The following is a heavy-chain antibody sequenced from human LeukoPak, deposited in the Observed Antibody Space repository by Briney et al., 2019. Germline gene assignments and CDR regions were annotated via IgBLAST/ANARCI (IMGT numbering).Heavy chain of an antibody. Sequence: SETLSLTCTVSGGSITSGSYYWSWIRQPAGKGLEWIGRIYSGGSTNYNPSLKSRVTMSLDTSKNQFSLKLSSVTAADMAVYYCARDLGNMVRGYYYYYMDVWGKGTTVTISS. J-gene: IGHJ6*03. D-gene: IGHD3-10*01. CDR2: IYSGGST. CDR3: ARDLGNMVRGYYYYYMDV. CDR1: GGSITSGSYY. V-gene: IGHV4-61*02.